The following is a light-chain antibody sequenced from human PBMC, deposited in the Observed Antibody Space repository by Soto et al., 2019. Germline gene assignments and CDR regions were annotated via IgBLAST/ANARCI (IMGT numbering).Light chain of an antibody. CDR1: QGINTW. V-gene: IGKV1-12*02. J-gene: IGKJ5*01. CDR3: QQANTFPST. Sequence: DIQMTQSPSSVSASVGDRVTITCRASQGINTWLAWYQQKPGEAPKPLIYAASSLQSGVPSRFSGSASGTDFTLTISSLQPEDSATYFCQQANTFPSTFGQGTRLEIK. CDR2: AAS.